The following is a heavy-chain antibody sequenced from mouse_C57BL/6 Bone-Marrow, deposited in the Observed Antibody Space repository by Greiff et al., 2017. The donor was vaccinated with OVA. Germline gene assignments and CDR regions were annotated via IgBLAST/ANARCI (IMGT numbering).Heavy chain of an antibody. J-gene: IGHJ3*01. CDR2: IDSSDCYT. CDR3: APLTGGGTY. D-gene: IGHD4-1*01. V-gene: IGHV1-50*01. CDR1: GYTFTSYW. Sequence: QVQLQQPGAELVKPGASVKLSCKASGYTFTSYWMPWVKPRPGQGLEWIGEIDSSDCYTNYNQKFKGKATLTVDTSSSTAYMQLSSLTSEDSAVYYCAPLTGGGTYWGQGTLVTVSA.